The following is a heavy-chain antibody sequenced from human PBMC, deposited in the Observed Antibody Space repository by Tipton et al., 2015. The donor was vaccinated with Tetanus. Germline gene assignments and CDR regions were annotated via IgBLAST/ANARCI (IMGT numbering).Heavy chain of an antibody. CDR1: GDNVSTDTAA. D-gene: IGHD1-14*01. V-gene: IGHV6-1*01. Sequence: GLVKPSETLSLTCVISGDNVSTDTAAWNWIRQSPSRGLEWLGRTYFKSRWHKEYAAPVDRRVSISADASKNQFSLQVNSETLEDAAVYYCARETRMTPLRSFDYWARGTLVTVSS. CDR2: TYFKSRWHK. J-gene: IGHJ4*02. CDR3: ARETRMTPLRSFDY.